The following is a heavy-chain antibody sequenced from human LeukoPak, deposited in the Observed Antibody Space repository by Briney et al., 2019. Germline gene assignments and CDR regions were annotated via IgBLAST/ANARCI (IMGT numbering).Heavy chain of an antibody. Sequence: GGSLRLSCAASGFTFSSYGMSWVRQAPGKGLEWVSAITGSGGSTYYADSVKGRFTISRDNSKNTLYLQMNSLRAEDTAVYYCARPAPDSSGFDDAFDIWGQGTMVTVSS. CDR2: ITGSGGST. D-gene: IGHD3-22*01. J-gene: IGHJ3*02. CDR3: ARPAPDSSGFDDAFDI. V-gene: IGHV3-23*01. CDR1: GFTFSSYG.